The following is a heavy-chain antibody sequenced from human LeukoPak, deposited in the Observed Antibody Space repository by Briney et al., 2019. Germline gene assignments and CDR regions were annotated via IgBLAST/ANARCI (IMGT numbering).Heavy chain of an antibody. J-gene: IGHJ6*02. CDR2: IIPIFGTA. CDR1: GGTFSSYA. CDR3: ARGAPVGGPLNYYYYGMDV. Sequence: SVKVSCKASGGTFSSYAISWVRQAPGQGLEWMGGIIPIFGTANYAQKFQGRVTITADESTSTAYMELSSLRSEDTAVYYCARGAPVGGPLNYYYYGMDVWGQGTTVTVSS. V-gene: IGHV1-69*13. D-gene: IGHD3-16*01.